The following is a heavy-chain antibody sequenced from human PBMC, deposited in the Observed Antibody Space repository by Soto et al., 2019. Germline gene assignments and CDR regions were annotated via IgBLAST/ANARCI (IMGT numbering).Heavy chain of an antibody. J-gene: IGHJ5*02. V-gene: IGHV1-18*04. CDR3: ARASKKYSSSWYGSWFDP. Sequence: ASVKVSCKASGYTFTSYGISWVRQAPGQGLEWMGWISAYNGNTNYAQKLQGRVTMTTDTSTSTAYMELRSLRSDDTAVYYCARASKKYSSSWYGSWFDPWGEGTLVTVSS. CDR1: GYTFTSYG. D-gene: IGHD6-13*01. CDR2: ISAYNGNT.